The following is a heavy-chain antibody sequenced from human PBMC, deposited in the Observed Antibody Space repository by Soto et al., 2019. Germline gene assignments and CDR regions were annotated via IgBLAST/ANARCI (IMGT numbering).Heavy chain of an antibody. CDR1: GGTFSSYA. CDR3: ARGGLMYCGGDCYPDAFDI. J-gene: IGHJ3*02. Sequence: SVKVSCKASGGTFSSYAISWVRQAPGQGLEWMGGIIPIFGTANYAQKFQGRVTITADESTSTAYMELSSLRSEDTAVYYCARGGLMYCGGDCYPDAFDIWGQGTMVTVSS. D-gene: IGHD2-21*02. CDR2: IIPIFGTA. V-gene: IGHV1-69*13.